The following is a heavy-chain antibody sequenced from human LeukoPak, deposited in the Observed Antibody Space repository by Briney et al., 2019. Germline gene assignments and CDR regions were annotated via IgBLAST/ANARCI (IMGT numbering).Heavy chain of an antibody. CDR3: AKMEEQLNDAFDI. CDR1: GFTFSSYA. CDR2: ISGSGGST. D-gene: IGHD6-6*01. Sequence: GGSLRLSCAASGFTFSSYAMSWARQAPGKGLEWVSAISGSGGSTYYADSVKGRFTISRDNSKNTLYLQMNSLRAEDTAVYYCAKMEEQLNDAFDIWGQGTMVTVSS. V-gene: IGHV3-23*01. J-gene: IGHJ3*02.